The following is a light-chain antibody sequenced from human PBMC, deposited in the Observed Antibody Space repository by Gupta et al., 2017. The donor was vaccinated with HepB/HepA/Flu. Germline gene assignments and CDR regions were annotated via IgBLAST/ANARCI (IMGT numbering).Light chain of an antibody. Sequence: DIVMTQSPDSLAVSRGARATINCKSSQSVLYSSNNKNYLAWYQQKPGQPPKLLIYWASTRESGVPDRFSGSGSGTDFSLTISSLQAEDVSVYYCQQYYSTPLTFGQGTKVEIK. CDR1: QSVLYSSNNKNY. J-gene: IGKJ1*01. CDR3: QQYYSTPLT. V-gene: IGKV4-1*01. CDR2: WAS.